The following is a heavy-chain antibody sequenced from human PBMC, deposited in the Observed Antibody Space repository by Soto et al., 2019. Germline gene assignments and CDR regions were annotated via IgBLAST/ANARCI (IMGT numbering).Heavy chain of an antibody. CDR1: GFTFSSYA. CDR3: AILPCDADYGDYVDAFDI. CDR2: ISGSGGST. D-gene: IGHD4-17*01. J-gene: IGHJ3*02. V-gene: IGHV3-23*01. Sequence: GGSLRLSCAASGFTFSSYAMSWVRQAPGKGLEWVSAISGSGGSTYYADSVKGRFTISRGNSKKSLDLQMNSLRAEDRAVYYCAILPCDADYGDYVDAFDIWGQGTMVTVSS.